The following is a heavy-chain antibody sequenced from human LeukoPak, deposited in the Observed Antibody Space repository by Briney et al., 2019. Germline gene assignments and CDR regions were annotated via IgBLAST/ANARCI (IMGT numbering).Heavy chain of an antibody. CDR1: GFTFSSYS. D-gene: IGHD4-23*01. V-gene: IGHV3-21*01. J-gene: IGHJ4*02. CDR2: ISSSSSYI. Sequence: GGSLRLSCAASGFTFSSYSMNWVRQAPGKGLEWVSSISSSSSYIYYADSVKGRFTISRDNAKNSLYLQMNSLRAEDTAVYYCARDPGLRWYQLLGYWGQGTLVTVPS. CDR3: ARDPGLRWYQLLGY.